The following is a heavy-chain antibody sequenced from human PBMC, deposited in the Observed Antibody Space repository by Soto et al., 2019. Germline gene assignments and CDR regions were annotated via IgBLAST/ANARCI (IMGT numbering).Heavy chain of an antibody. CDR1: GYTFPSYG. Sequence: ASVKVSCKASGYTFPSYGISWVRQAPGQGLEWMGIINPSGGSTSYAQKFQGRVTMTRDTSTSTVYMELSSLRSEDTAVYYCTRDRIPAAGYYYYYGMDVWGQGTTVTVSS. V-gene: IGHV1-46*01. CDR2: INPSGGST. J-gene: IGHJ6*02. D-gene: IGHD6-13*01. CDR3: TRDRIPAAGYYYYYGMDV.